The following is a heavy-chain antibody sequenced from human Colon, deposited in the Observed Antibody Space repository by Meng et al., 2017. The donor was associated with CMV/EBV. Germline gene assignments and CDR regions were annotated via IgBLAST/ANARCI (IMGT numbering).Heavy chain of an antibody. CDR2: IYNSVST. CDR3: ARDQPADY. V-gene: IGHV4-61*01. Sequence: GSLRLSCTVSGDSVSGGSHYCTWIRQAPGKGLEWIGYIYNSVSTNYNPSLKSRVTISVDTSKNQFSLKLTSVTAADTAVYYCARDQPADYWGQGTLVTVSS. CDR1: GDSVSGGSHY. J-gene: IGHJ4*02.